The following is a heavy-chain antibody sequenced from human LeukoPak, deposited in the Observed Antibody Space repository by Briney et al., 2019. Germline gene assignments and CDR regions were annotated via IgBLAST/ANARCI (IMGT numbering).Heavy chain of an antibody. CDR3: TRHAYYYDRSGSYEAFDI. CDR1: GGSISSYY. V-gene: IGHV4-59*08. Sequence: PSETLSLTCTVSGGSISSYYWSWLRQPPGKGLERIGSMYYSGSTNYKPSLKSRVTISVDTSKNQFSLKLSSVTASDTTVYYCTRHAYYYDRSGSYEAFDIWGQGTMVTVSS. D-gene: IGHD3-22*01. J-gene: IGHJ3*02. CDR2: MYYSGST.